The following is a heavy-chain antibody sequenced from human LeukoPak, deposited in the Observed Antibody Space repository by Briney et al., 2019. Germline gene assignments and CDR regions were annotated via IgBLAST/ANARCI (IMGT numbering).Heavy chain of an antibody. CDR3: ARAYSNYDFDY. J-gene: IGHJ4*02. CDR2: ISSSSSTI. CDR1: GFTFSSYS. V-gene: IGHV3-48*01. Sequence: PGGSLRLSCTASGFTFSSYSMNWVRQAPGKGLERVSYISSSSSTIYYADSVKGRFTISRDNAKNSLYLQMNSLRAEDTAVYYCARAYSNYDFDYWGQGTLVTVSS. D-gene: IGHD4-11*01.